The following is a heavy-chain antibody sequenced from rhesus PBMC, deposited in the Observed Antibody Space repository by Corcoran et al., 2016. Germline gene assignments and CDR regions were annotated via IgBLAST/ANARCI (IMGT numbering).Heavy chain of an antibody. CDR1: GGSISSNY. Sequence: QVQLQESGPGLVKPSETLSLTCAVSGGSISSNYWSWIRPAPGKVLEWIGRIYGSGGGTDSNPSLKCRVTFSTEPTKNQFSQKVSSVTAADMAVYYCARAPRIYSYYCLDSWGQGVVVTVSS. J-gene: IGHJ6*01. CDR3: ARAPRIYSYYCLDS. V-gene: IGHV4-160*01. CDR2: IYGSGGGT. D-gene: IGHD2-15*01.